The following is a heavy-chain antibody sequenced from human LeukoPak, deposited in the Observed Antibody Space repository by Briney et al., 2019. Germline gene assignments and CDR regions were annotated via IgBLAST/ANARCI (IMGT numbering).Heavy chain of an antibody. J-gene: IGHJ4*02. CDR3: ARAATGTTLNFDY. CDR1: GFTFSSYS. V-gene: IGHV3-7*01. CDR2: IKQDGSEK. Sequence: GGSLRLSCAASGFTFSSYSMNWVRQAPGKGLEWVANIKQDGSEKYYVDSVKGRFTISRDNAKNSLYLQMNSLRAEDTAVYYCARAATGTTLNFDYWGQGTLVTVSS. D-gene: IGHD6-13*01.